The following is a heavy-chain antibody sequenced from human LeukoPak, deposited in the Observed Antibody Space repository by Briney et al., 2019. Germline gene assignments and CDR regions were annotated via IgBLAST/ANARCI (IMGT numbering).Heavy chain of an antibody. V-gene: IGHV3-7*02. CDR1: GFTFSSYW. Sequence: GGSLRLSCAASGFTFSSYWMRWVRQAPGKGLEWVANIKQDGSEKYYVDSVKGRITISRDNAKNSLYLQMNSLRAEGTAVYYCARARGGYDILTGFYDYWGQGTLVTVSS. J-gene: IGHJ4*02. CDR3: ARARGGYDILTGFYDY. D-gene: IGHD3-9*01. CDR2: IKQDGSEK.